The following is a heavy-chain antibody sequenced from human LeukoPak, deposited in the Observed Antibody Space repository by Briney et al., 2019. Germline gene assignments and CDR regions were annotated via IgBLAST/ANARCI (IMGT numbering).Heavy chain of an antibody. CDR1: GFTFSSYS. Sequence: PGGSLRLSCAASGFTFSSYSMNWVRQAPGKGLEWVSSISSSSSYIYYADSVKGRFTISRDNAKNSLYLQMNSLRAEDTAVYYCARDGIYYYDTLYYFDYWGQGTLVTVSS. D-gene: IGHD3-22*01. V-gene: IGHV3-21*01. J-gene: IGHJ4*02. CDR3: ARDGIYYYDTLYYFDY. CDR2: ISSSSSYI.